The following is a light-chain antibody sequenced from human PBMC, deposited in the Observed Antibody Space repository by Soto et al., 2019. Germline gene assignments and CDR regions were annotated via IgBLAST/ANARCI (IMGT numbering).Light chain of an antibody. V-gene: IGLV2-18*02. Sequence: QSVLAQPPSVSGSPGQSVTISCTGTSSVVGFYNRVSWYQQPPGTAPKLIIYGVNNRPSGVPDRFSGSKSGNTASLTISGLQAEDEADYYCSSSSSINTYVFGTGTKVTVL. J-gene: IGLJ1*01. CDR1: SSVVGFYNR. CDR2: GVN. CDR3: SSSSSINTYV.